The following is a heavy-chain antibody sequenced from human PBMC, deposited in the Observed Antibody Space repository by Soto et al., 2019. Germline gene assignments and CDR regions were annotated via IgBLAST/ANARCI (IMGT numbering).Heavy chain of an antibody. V-gene: IGHV4-39*01. CDR1: GGSISSSSYY. CDR3: APRYYDFWSGPKGLGWFDP. Sequence: PSETLSLTCTVSGGSISSSSYYWGWIRQPPGKGLEWIGSIYYSGSTYYNPSLKSRVTISVDTSKNQFSLKLSSVTAADTAVYYCAPRYYDFWSGPKGLGWFDPWGHGTLVTVSS. D-gene: IGHD3-3*01. J-gene: IGHJ5*02. CDR2: IYYSGST.